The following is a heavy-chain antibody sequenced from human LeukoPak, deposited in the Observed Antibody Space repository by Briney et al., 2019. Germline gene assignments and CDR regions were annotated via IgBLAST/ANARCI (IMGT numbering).Heavy chain of an antibody. V-gene: IGHV3-13*01. CDR2: IGTAGDT. J-gene: IGHJ3*02. CDR1: GFTFSSYD. CDR3: ATPYGSGNAFDI. D-gene: IGHD3-10*01. Sequence: GGSLRLSFAASGFTFSSYDMHWVRQATGKGLEWVSGIGTAGDTYYPGSVKGRFTISRDNAKNSLYLQMNSLRAEDTALYYCATPYGSGNAFDIWGQGTMVTVSS.